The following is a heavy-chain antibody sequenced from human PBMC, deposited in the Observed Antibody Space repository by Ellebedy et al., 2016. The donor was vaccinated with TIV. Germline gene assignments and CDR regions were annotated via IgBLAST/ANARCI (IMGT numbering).Heavy chain of an antibody. Sequence: ASVKVSCKASGGTFSSYAISWVRQAPGQGLEWMGRINPILGIANYAQKFQGRVTINADKFTRTDYMELSSLRSEDTAVYYCARDLSMRRITMVRGVIGYWGQGTLVTVSS. CDR3: ARDLSMRRITMVRGVIGY. CDR1: GGTFSSYA. CDR2: INPILGIA. D-gene: IGHD3-10*01. V-gene: IGHV1-69*04. J-gene: IGHJ4*02.